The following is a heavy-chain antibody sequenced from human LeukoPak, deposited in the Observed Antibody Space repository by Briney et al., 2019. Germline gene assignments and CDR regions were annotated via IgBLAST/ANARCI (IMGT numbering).Heavy chain of an antibody. CDR1: GFTFSGSA. V-gene: IGHV3-23*01. D-gene: IGHD2-2*01. J-gene: IGHJ4*02. Sequence: PGGSLKLSCAASGFTFSGSAMHWVRQAPGKGLEWVSAISSCGGSTYYADSVKGRFTISRDNSKNTLYLQMNSLRAEDTAVYYCAKDPHPLLPDIVVVPAGAFDYWGQGTLVTVSS. CDR2: ISSCGGST. CDR3: AKDPHPLLPDIVVVPAGAFDY.